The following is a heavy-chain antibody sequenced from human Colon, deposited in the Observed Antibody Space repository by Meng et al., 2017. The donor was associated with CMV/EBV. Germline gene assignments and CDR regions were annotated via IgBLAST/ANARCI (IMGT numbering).Heavy chain of an antibody. CDR1: GGSISGHY. Sequence: VQLQESGPGLVKPSETLSLTGTVSGGSISGHYWTWIRRPAGEGLQWLGRIYSNGRIDENYSLRSRVTISVDTSKNQLSLRLTSVTAADTAVYYCGRAGARGVPIDVWGRGTLVTVSS. D-gene: IGHD3-10*01. CDR2: IYSNGRI. V-gene: IGHV4-4*07. CDR3: GRAGARGVPIDV. J-gene: IGHJ1*01.